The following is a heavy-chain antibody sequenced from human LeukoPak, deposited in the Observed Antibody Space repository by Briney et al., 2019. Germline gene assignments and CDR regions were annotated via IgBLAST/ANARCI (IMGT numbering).Heavy chain of an antibody. V-gene: IGHV1-69*04. D-gene: IGHD3-22*01. Sequence: SVKVSCKASGGTFSSYAISWVRQAPGQGLEWMGRIIPILGIANYAQKFQGRVTITADKSTSTAYMELSSLRSEDTAVYYCARVRDDSSGYSFYYWGQGTLVTVSS. CDR3: ARVRDDSSGYSFYY. CDR1: GGTFSSYA. J-gene: IGHJ4*02. CDR2: IIPILGIA.